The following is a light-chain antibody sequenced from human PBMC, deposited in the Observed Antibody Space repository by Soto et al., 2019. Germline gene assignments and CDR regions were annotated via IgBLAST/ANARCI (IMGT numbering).Light chain of an antibody. Sequence: IVLTQSPGTLSLSPWERATLSCRASQSVYNNYLAWYQQKPGQAPRLLIYDASNRATGIPARFSGSGSGTDFTLTISSLEPEDFAVYYCQQRSNWPPITFGQGTRLEIK. CDR1: QSVYNNY. V-gene: IGKV3-11*01. J-gene: IGKJ5*01. CDR2: DAS. CDR3: QQRSNWPPIT.